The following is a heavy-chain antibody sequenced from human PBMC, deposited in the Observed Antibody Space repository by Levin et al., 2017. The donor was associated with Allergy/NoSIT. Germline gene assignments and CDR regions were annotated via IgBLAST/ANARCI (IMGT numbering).Heavy chain of an antibody. CDR3: TLSIAVADSFDY. J-gene: IGHJ4*02. CDR2: IRSKANSYAT. D-gene: IGHD6-19*01. V-gene: IGHV3-73*01. CDR1: GFTFSGSA. Sequence: GGSLRLSCAASGFTFSGSAMHWVRQASGKGLEWVGRIRSKANSYATAYAASVKGRFTISRDDSKNTAYLQMNSLKTEDTAVYYCTLSIAVADSFDYWGQGTLVTVSS.